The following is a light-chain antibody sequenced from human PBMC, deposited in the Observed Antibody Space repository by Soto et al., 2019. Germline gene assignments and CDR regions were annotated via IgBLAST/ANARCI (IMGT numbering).Light chain of an antibody. V-gene: IGLV2-14*01. CDR1: SSDVGGYNY. J-gene: IGLJ2*01. CDR2: EVS. CDR3: SSYAGRNNVI. Sequence: QSALTQPASVSGSPGQSITISCTGTSSDVGGYNYVSWYQQHPGKAPKLMIYEVSNRPSGVSNRFSGSKSGNTASLTISGLQAEDEADYYCSSYAGRNNVIFGGGTKLTVL.